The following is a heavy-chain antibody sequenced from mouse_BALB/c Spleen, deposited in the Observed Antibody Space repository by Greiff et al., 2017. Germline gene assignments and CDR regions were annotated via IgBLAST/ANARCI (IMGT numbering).Heavy chain of an antibody. D-gene: IGHD2-4*01. V-gene: IGHV5-9-3*01. J-gene: IGHJ2*01. CDR3: ARHGGDYDRSPFDY. Sequence: EVQVVESGGGLVKPGGSLKLSCAASGFTFSSYAMSWVRQTPEKRLEWVATISSGGSYTYYPDSVKGRFTISRDNAKNTLYLQMSSLRSEDTAMYYCARHGGDYDRSPFDYWGQGTTLTVSS. CDR2: ISSGGSYT. CDR1: GFTFSSYA.